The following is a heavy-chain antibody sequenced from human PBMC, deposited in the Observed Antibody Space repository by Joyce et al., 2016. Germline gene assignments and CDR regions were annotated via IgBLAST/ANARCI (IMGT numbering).Heavy chain of an antibody. Sequence: QVQLVQSGAEVKKPGASVKVSCKASGYTFTGYYMHWVRQAPGQGREWMGWINPNSGGTNYAQKVQGRVTMTRDTSISTAYMELSRLRSDDTAIYYCARAHFYDNTGYPIWGRGTLVTVSS. CDR1: GYTFTGYY. V-gene: IGHV1-2*02. CDR2: INPNSGGT. D-gene: IGHD3-22*01. CDR3: ARAHFYDNTGYPI. J-gene: IGHJ4*02.